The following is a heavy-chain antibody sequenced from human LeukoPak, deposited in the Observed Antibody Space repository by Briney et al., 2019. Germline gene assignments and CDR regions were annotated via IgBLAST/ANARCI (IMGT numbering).Heavy chain of an antibody. V-gene: IGHV4-39*01. CDR1: GGSISSSSYY. Sequence: PSETLSLTCTVSGGSISSSSYYWGWIRQPPGKGLEWIGSIYYSGSTYYNPSLKSRVTISVDTSKNQFSLKLSSVTAADTAVYYCARLFSSGWYFSGTFDYWGQGTLVTASS. CDR3: ARLFSSGWYFSGTFDY. CDR2: IYYSGST. D-gene: IGHD6-19*01. J-gene: IGHJ4*02.